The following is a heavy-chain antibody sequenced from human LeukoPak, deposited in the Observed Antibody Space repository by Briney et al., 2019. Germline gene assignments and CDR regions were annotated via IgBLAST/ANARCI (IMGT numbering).Heavy chain of an antibody. CDR3: ARSPFYDRDFDY. CDR1: GGSINSGGYY. Sequence: SQTLSLTCTVSGGSINSGGYYWSWIRQHPGKGLEWIGYIYYSGSTYYNPSLKSRVIISLDMSKNQFSLKLSSVTAADTAVYYCARSPFYDRDFDYWGQGTLVTVSS. J-gene: IGHJ4*02. V-gene: IGHV4-31*03. D-gene: IGHD2/OR15-2a*01. CDR2: IYYSGST.